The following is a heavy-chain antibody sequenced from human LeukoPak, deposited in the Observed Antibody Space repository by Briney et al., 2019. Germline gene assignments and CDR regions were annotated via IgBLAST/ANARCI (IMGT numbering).Heavy chain of an antibody. CDR1: GYTFTGYY. V-gene: IGHV1-2*02. D-gene: IGHD3-22*01. Sequence: ASVKVSCKASGYTFTGYYMHWVRQAPGQGLEWMGWINPNSGGTNYAQKFQGRVTMTRDTSISTAYMELSRLRSDGTAVYYCACPYYYDSSGYYHPFDYWGQGTLVTVSS. CDR2: INPNSGGT. J-gene: IGHJ4*02. CDR3: ACPYYYDSSGYYHPFDY.